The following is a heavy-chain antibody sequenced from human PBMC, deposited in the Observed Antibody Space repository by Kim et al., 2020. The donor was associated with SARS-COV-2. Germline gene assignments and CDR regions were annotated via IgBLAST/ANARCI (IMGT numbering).Heavy chain of an antibody. J-gene: IGHJ4*02. D-gene: IGHD3-10*01. V-gene: IGHV4-59*01. Sequence: PALKSRVTLSLDTSKNEVSLKLTSVTAADTAVYYCARDGYYGDSGLYYFDSWGQGTLVTVSS. CDR3: ARDGYYGDSGLYYFDS.